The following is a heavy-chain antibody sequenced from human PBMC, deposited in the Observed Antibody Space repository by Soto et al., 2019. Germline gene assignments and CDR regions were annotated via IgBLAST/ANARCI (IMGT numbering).Heavy chain of an antibody. D-gene: IGHD3-10*01. CDR3: ARGYSSGSYWAY. CDR2: INQSGSN. J-gene: IGHJ4*02. V-gene: IGHV4-34*01. CDR1: GGSFSGYY. Sequence: QVQLQQWGAGLLKPSETLSLTCAVYGGSFSGYYWSWIRQPPGKGLEWIGEINQSGSNNYNPSLKNRVTISLDTSKNHFSLKLSSVTAADTAVYYCARGYSSGSYWAYWGQRTLVTVSS.